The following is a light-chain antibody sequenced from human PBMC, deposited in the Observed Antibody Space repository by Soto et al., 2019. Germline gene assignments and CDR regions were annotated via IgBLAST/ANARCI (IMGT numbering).Light chain of an antibody. CDR1: SSNIGAGYD. Sequence: QSVLTQPPSVSGAPGQRVTISCTGGSSNIGAGYDVHWYQQLPGTAPKLLIYVNTNRPSGVPDRFSGSKSGTSASLAITGLQAEDEADYYCQSYDNSLRGYVLFGGGTKLTVL. CDR2: VNT. CDR3: QSYDNSLRGYVL. V-gene: IGLV1-40*01. J-gene: IGLJ2*01.